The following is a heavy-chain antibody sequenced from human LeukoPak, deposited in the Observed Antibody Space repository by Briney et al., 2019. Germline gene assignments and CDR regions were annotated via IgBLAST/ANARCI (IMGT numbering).Heavy chain of an antibody. CDR3: AKGRYSNYETMYNWFDP. V-gene: IGHV3-23*01. CDR1: GFTFSRYA. J-gene: IGHJ5*02. Sequence: GGSLRLSCAASGFTFSRYAMSWVRQAPGKGLEWVSAISGSGGSTYYADSVKGRFTISRDNSKNTLYLQMNSLRAEDTAVYYCAKGRYSNYETMYNWFDPWGQGTLVTVSS. D-gene: IGHD4-4*01. CDR2: ISGSGGST.